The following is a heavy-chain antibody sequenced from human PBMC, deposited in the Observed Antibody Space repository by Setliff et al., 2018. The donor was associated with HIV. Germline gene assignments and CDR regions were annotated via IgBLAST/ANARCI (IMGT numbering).Heavy chain of an antibody. J-gene: IGHJ6*02. Sequence: GGSLRLSCAASGFMFGVDWMSWVRQTPGNGLEWVASVTPDGGDKYYANSMRGRFTISRDNGKNAVYLQMNSLTAEDTGLYHCVRGDWNNGLDVWGQGTTVTVSS. CDR3: VRGDWNNGLDV. D-gene: IGHD1-1*01. V-gene: IGHV3-7*03. CDR2: VTPDGGDK. CDR1: GFMFGVDW.